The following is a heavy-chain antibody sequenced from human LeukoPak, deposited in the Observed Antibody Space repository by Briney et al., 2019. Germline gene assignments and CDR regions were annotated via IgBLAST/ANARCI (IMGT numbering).Heavy chain of an antibody. J-gene: IGHJ3*02. CDR1: GFTFSSYA. CDR2: ISSSGGGT. D-gene: IGHD1-26*01. CDR3: AKDLRSGTYPPDAFDI. V-gene: IGHV3-23*01. Sequence: GGSLRLSCAASGFTFSSYAMTWVRQAPGKGLDWVSSISSSGGGTYYADSGKGRFTISRDNSRNTLYLQMDSLRAEDTAVYYCAKDLRSGTYPPDAFDIWGQGTMVTVS.